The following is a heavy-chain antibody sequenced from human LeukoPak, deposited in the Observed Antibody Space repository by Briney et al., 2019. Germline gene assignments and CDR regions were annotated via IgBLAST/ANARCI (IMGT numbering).Heavy chain of an antibody. D-gene: IGHD3-3*01. CDR3: ARDGVDFWGSSRYYFYGMDV. CDR2: FDPEDGET. V-gene: IGHV1-24*01. J-gene: IGHJ6*02. CDR1: GYTLTELS. Sequence: ASVKVSCKVSGYTLTELSMHWVRQAPGKGLEWMGGFDPEDGETIYAQKFQGRVTITEDTSTDTAYMELSSLRSDDTAVYYCARDGVDFWGSSRYYFYGMDVWGQGTTVTVSS.